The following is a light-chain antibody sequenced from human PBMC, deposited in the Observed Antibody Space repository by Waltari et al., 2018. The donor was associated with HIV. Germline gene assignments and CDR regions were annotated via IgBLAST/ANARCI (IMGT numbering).Light chain of an antibody. CDR2: RNN. CDR1: RSDIGCNY. J-gene: IGLJ1*01. CDR3: AAWDVSLKGAYV. Sequence: QSVLTQPPSASGTPGQRVTISCSGARSDIGCNYVYWYQQLPGTAPKHPCSRNNHRPAVAPDLFSASTSGTSASLAISGLRSEDETDYYCAAWDVSLKGAYVFGTETKVAVL. V-gene: IGLV1-47*01.